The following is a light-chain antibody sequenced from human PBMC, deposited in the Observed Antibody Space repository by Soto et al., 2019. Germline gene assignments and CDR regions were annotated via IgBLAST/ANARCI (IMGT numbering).Light chain of an antibody. V-gene: IGKV3-20*01. CDR2: GAS. CDR1: QSVTTR. CDR3: QKYGGSPIT. J-gene: IGKJ5*01. Sequence: IVLTQSPGTLSLSPGERVTLSCRASQSVTTRLAWYQHKPGQAPTLLMSGASNRASGVPVRFSGSGSGTDFTLTITRLEPEDFGLYYCQKYGGSPITFGLGTRLEIK.